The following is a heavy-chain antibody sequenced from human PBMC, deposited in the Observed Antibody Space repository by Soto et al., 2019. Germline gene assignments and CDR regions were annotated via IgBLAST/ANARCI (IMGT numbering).Heavy chain of an antibody. Sequence: QVQLVESGGGVVQPGRSLRLSCVAYGFTFSTHGIHLVRQAPGKGLEWVAVISYDGSNKYYADSVKGRFTISRDNSKNTLYLQMNSLTTADTAVYFCAKGHDLARDQYYYGLDVWGQGTTVTVSS. D-gene: IGHD3-16*01. CDR3: AKGHDLARDQYYYGLDV. V-gene: IGHV3-30*18. CDR2: ISYDGSNK. J-gene: IGHJ6*02. CDR1: GFTFSTHG.